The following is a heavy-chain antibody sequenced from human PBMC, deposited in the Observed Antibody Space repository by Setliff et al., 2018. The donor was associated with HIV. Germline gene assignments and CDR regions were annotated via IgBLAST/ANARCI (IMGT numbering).Heavy chain of an antibody. CDR2: IYYNGNT. Sequence: SETLSLTCTVSGGSISSYYWSWVRQPPGKGLEWIGDIYYNGNTNYNPALKSRVTIAVDTSKNQLSLKLSSVTAADTAVYYCASEIYGGNSSPFDYWGQGTLVTVSS. CDR1: GGSISSYY. J-gene: IGHJ4*02. V-gene: IGHV4-59*01. D-gene: IGHD4-17*01. CDR3: ASEIYGGNSSPFDY.